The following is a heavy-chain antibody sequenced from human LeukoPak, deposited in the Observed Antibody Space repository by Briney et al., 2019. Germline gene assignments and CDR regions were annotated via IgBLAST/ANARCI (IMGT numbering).Heavy chain of an antibody. J-gene: IGHJ4*02. V-gene: IGHV3-74*01. CDR1: GFTFSSYW. CDR3: ARGRPHGNDY. Sequence: GGSLRLSCAASGFTFSSYWMNWVRQAPGKGLVWVSRIASDGSGTAYADSVKGRFSISRDNAKNTLYLQMNSLRVEDTAVYYCARGRPHGNDYWGQGTLVTVSS. CDR2: IASDGSGT. D-gene: IGHD4-23*01.